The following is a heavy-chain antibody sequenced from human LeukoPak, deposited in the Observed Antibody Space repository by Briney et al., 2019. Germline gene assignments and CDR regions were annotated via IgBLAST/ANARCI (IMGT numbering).Heavy chain of an antibody. Sequence: SETLSLTCAVYGGSFSGYYWSWIRQPPGKGLEWIGEINHSGSTNYNPSLKSRVTISVDTSKNQFSLRLYSVTAADTAVYYCAAVPDSYYSVYYFNYWGQGTLVTVSS. CDR3: AAVPDSYYSVYYFNY. D-gene: IGHD3-10*01. J-gene: IGHJ4*02. CDR2: INHSGST. V-gene: IGHV4-34*01. CDR1: GGSFSGYY.